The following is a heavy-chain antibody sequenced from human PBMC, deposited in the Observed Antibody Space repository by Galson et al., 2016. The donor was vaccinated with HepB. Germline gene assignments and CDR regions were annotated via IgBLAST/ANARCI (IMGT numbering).Heavy chain of an antibody. D-gene: IGHD2-15*01. Sequence: TLSLTCAVSGVSISVNKWWSWVRQSPGKGLEWIGEIHHSGSTNYNPSLKSRVTISVDRSKNQFSLNLTSVTAADTAVYYCARGGVRRGLLPGPLPLDYWGQGTLVTVSS. CDR2: IHHSGST. J-gene: IGHJ4*02. V-gene: IGHV4-4*02. CDR3: ARGGVRRGLLPGPLPLDY. CDR1: GVSISVNKW.